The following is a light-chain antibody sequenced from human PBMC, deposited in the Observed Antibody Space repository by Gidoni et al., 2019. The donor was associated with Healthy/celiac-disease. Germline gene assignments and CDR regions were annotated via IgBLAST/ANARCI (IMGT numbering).Light chain of an antibody. J-gene: IGKJ2*02. V-gene: IGKV1-39*01. CDR1: QSISNY. CDR2: AAS. CDR3: QQNYSTPRT. Sequence: DIQITQSPSSLSASVGDRVTITCRASQSISNYLNWYQQKPGKAPKLLIYAASSLQSGVPSRFSGSGSGTDFTLTISSLQPEDFATYYCQQNYSTPRTFGQGTKLEIK.